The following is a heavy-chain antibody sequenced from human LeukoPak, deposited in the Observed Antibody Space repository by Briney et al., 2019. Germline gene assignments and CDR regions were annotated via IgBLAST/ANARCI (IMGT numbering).Heavy chain of an antibody. Sequence: GGSLRLSCAASGFTFSTYAMSWVRQAPGKGLEWVSGISGSGGDTYYGDSVKGRFTISRDNSKNTLYLQMNSLRAEDTAVYYCAKRGPFWEKVNPFDYWGQGTLVTVSS. V-gene: IGHV3-23*01. D-gene: IGHD3-3*01. CDR3: AKRGPFWEKVNPFDY. J-gene: IGHJ4*02. CDR2: ISGSGGDT. CDR1: GFTFSTYA.